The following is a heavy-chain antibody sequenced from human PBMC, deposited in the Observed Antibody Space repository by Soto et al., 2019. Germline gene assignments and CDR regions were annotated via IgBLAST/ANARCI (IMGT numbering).Heavy chain of an antibody. Sequence: QVQLGQSGAEVKKPGASVKVSCKASGYTFTSYGISWVRQAPGQGLEWMGWISAYNGNTNYAQKLQGRVTMTTDTSTSTAYMELRSLRSDDTAVYYCARENTYYYDSSGYYALDYWGQGTLVTVSS. V-gene: IGHV1-18*01. CDR3: ARENTYYYDSSGYYALDY. CDR1: GYTFTSYG. J-gene: IGHJ4*02. CDR2: ISAYNGNT. D-gene: IGHD3-22*01.